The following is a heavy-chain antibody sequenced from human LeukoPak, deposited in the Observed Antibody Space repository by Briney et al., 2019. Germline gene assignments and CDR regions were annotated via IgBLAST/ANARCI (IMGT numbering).Heavy chain of an antibody. CDR3: ARLSRTMVRGVIITPFDY. CDR1: GGSISSSSYY. V-gene: IGHV4-39*01. Sequence: SETLSLTCTVSGGSISSSSYYWGRIRQPPGKGLEWIGSIYYSGSTYYNPPLKSRVTISVDTSKNQFSLKLSSVTAADTAAYYCARLSRTMVRGVIITPFDYWGQGTLVTVSS. D-gene: IGHD3-10*01. J-gene: IGHJ4*02. CDR2: IYYSGST.